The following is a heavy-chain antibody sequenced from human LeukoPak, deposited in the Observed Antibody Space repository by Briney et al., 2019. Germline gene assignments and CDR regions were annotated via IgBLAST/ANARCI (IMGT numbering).Heavy chain of an antibody. D-gene: IGHD5-24*01. CDR1: GFTFSSYG. V-gene: IGHV3-30*18. CDR3: AKDRGRWLQLRTLY. CDR2: ISYDGSEE. Sequence: GGSLRLSCAASGFTFSSYGMHWVRQAPGKGLEWVAGISYDGSEEFYADSVKGRFIISRDDSKNTLYLQMNSLRAEDTAVYYCAKDRGRWLQLRTLYWGQGTLVTVSS. J-gene: IGHJ4*02.